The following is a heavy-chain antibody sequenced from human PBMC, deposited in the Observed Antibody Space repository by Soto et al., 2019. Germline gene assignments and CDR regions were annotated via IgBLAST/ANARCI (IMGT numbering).Heavy chain of an antibody. J-gene: IGHJ4*02. CDR3: ARNWNYVDWNLGLDY. Sequence: GGSLRLSCAASGFTFSSYAMHWVRQAPGKGLEWVAVISYDGSNKYYADSVKGRFTISRDNSKNTLYLQMNSLRAEDTAVYYCARNWNYVDWNLGLDYWGQGTLVTVSS. V-gene: IGHV3-30-3*01. CDR1: GFTFSSYA. D-gene: IGHD1-7*01. CDR2: ISYDGSNK.